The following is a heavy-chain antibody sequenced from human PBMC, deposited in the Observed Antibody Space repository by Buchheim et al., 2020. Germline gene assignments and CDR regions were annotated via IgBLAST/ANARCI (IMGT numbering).Heavy chain of an antibody. CDR2: ITSSGDIG. J-gene: IGHJ4*02. CDR3: ARDLGAAGQHFDY. D-gene: IGHD6-13*01. CDR1: GFTFSSYE. Sequence: EVQLVESGGSLVQPGGSLRLSCAASGFTFSSYEMNWVRQAPGKGLEWVSYITSSGDIGYYADSVKGRFTISRDNAKNSLYLQMNSLRAEDTAVYYCARDLGAAGQHFDYWGQGTL. V-gene: IGHV3-48*03.